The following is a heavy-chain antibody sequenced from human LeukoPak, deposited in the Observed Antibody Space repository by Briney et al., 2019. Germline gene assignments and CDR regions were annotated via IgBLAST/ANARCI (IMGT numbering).Heavy chain of an antibody. V-gene: IGHV4-34*01. CDR1: GGSFSGYY. CDR3: ARGPPRDYGTSGFYYNY. J-gene: IGHJ4*02. CDR2: XXHSGFT. Sequence: SETLSLTCAVYGGSFSGYYWSWIRQPPGKGLEXIXXXXHSGFTIYNPSLKSRVAISEDTSKNQFSLKLSSVTAADTAVYYCARGPPRDYGTSGFYYNYWGQGTLVTVSS. D-gene: IGHD3-22*01.